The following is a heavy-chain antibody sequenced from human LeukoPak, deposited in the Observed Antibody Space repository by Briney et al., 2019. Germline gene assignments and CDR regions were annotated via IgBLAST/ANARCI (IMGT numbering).Heavy chain of an antibody. V-gene: IGHV3-23*01. CDR3: AKLITWSTKAFDI. CDR2: VSGNGGNS. Sequence: GGSLRLSCAASGFTFSNYAMTWVRQAPGKGLERVSVVSGNGGNSYYADSVKGRFTISRDNSKNTLYLQVNSVRVEDTALYYCAKLITWSTKAFDIWGLGTMVTVSS. D-gene: IGHD2-8*02. CDR1: GFTFSNYA. J-gene: IGHJ3*02.